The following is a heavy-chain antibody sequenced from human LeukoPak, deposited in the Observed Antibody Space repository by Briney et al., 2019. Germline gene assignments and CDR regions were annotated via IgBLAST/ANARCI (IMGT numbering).Heavy chain of an antibody. CDR1: GFTFTNNF. CDR3: ARMELAYCGGDCLA. D-gene: IGHD2-21*01. Sequence: GGSLRLSCVVSGFTFTNNFMRWVRQAPGKGLECVSIIYNGDTTYYEESVKGRFTLYRDNVKNTMFLQMNSLRAEDTAVYYCARMELAYCGGDCLAWGQGTLVTVSS. J-gene: IGHJ5*02. V-gene: IGHV3-66*01. CDR2: IYNGDTT.